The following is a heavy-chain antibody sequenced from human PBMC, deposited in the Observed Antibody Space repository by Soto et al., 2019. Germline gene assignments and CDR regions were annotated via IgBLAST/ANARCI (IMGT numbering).Heavy chain of an antibody. D-gene: IGHD3-22*01. CDR2: IDPSGSQT. Sequence: GESLKISCKGSGYSFAGYWITWVRQKPGKGLDWMVRIDPSGSQTYYSPSFRGHVTISVTKSITTVFLQWSSLRASDTAMYYCARQIYDSDTGPNFQYYFDSWGQGTPVTVSS. CDR3: ARQIYDSDTGPNFQYYFDS. J-gene: IGHJ4*02. CDR1: GYSFAGYW. V-gene: IGHV5-10-1*01.